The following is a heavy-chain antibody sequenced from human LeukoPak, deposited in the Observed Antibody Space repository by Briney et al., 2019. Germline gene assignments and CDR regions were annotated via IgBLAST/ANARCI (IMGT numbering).Heavy chain of an antibody. CDR1: GFTFSSYA. J-gene: IGHJ3*02. Sequence: PGRSLRLSCAASGFTFSSYAMHWVRQAPGKGLEWVAVISYDGSNKYYADSVKGRFTISRDNSKNTLYLQMNSLRAEDTAVYYCAKDAPRIRYFDGTDAFDIWGQGTMVTVSS. CDR3: AKDAPRIRYFDGTDAFDI. V-gene: IGHV3-30-3*01. CDR2: ISYDGSNK. D-gene: IGHD3-9*01.